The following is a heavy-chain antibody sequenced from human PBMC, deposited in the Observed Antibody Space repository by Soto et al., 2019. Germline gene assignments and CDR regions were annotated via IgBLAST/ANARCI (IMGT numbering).Heavy chain of an antibody. V-gene: IGHV2-26*01. Sequence: SGPTPVNPTETLTLTCTVSGSSLTTGKMGVSWIRQPPGKALELLAHIFSDNERSYSTSLQGRLAISKDTSGSQVVLSMTNVDPVDTATYYCARMNVDSYQFYYAMEVWGQGT. CDR3: ARMNVDSYQFYYAMEV. CDR1: GSSLTTGKMG. CDR2: IFSDNER. D-gene: IGHD2-21*02. J-gene: IGHJ6*02.